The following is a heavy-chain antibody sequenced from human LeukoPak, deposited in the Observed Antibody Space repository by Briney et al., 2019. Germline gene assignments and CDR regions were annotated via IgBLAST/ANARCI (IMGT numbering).Heavy chain of an antibody. V-gene: IGHV3-48*02. J-gene: IGHJ4*02. D-gene: IGHD4-17*01. CDR1: GFTLSTSY. Sequence: GGSLRLSCAASGFTLSTSYMTWVRQAPGKGLEWLSYIGTTSSTIYYADSVKGRFTISRDNAKNSLYLQMNSLRDEDTAVYFCARDNYGDYVELFDYWGQGTLVTVSS. CDR2: IGTTSSTI. CDR3: ARDNYGDYVELFDY.